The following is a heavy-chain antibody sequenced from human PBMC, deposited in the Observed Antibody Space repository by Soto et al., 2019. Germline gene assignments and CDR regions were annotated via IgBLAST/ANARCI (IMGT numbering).Heavy chain of an antibody. CDR2: ISAYNGNT. CDR1: GYTFTSYG. V-gene: IGHV1-18*01. CDR3: ARVPYSWRYASFDY. J-gene: IGHJ4*02. Sequence: ASVKVSCKASGYTFTSYGINWLRQAPGQGLEWMGWISAYNGNTNYAQKLQGRVTMTTDTSTSTAYREVRSLRSDDTAVYYCARVPYSWRYASFDYWGQGTLVTVS. D-gene: IGHD1-26*01.